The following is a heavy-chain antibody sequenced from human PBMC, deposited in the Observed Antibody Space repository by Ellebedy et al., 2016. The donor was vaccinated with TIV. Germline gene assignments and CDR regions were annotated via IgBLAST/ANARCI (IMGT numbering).Heavy chain of an antibody. Sequence: AASVKVSCKASGGTFSSYAISWVRQAPGQGLEWMGGIIPIFGTANYAQKFQGRVTITADESTSTAYMELSSLRSEDTAVYYCARDQHVVVPAAIIYYYGMDVWGQGTTVTVSS. J-gene: IGHJ6*02. CDR2: IIPIFGTA. V-gene: IGHV1-69*13. CDR3: ARDQHVVVPAAIIYYYGMDV. D-gene: IGHD2-2*01. CDR1: GGTFSSYA.